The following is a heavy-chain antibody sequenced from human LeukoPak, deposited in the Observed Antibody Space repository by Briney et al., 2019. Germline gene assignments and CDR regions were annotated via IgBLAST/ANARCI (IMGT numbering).Heavy chain of an antibody. CDR3: AKPPLSYFDSSGQYCVASNSFDS. D-gene: IGHD3-22*01. V-gene: IGHV3-23*01. CDR2: LSQPGDNT. J-gene: IGHJ4*02. Sequence: GESLRLSCAASGFTFSSHAMTWLREATGKALEWVSGLSQPGDNTYYSDSVKGRYTISRDNPRHTLSLQMNSLRPEHTDVLYCAKPPLSYFDSSGQYCVASNSFDSWGQGTLVTVSS. CDR1: GFTFSSHA.